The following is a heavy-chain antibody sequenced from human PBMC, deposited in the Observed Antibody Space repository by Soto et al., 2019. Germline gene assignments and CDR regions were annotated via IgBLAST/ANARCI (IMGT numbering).Heavy chain of an antibody. J-gene: IGHJ6*03. CDR3: AKASSGYAYYYYYMDV. CDR1: GFTFSSYA. V-gene: IGHV3-23*01. CDR2: ISGSGGST. Sequence: GGSLRLSCAASGFTFSSYAMSWVRQAPGKGLEWVSAISGSGGSTYYADSVKGRFTISRDNSKNTLYLQMNSLRAEDTAVYYCAKASSGYAYYYYYMDVWGKGTTVTVSS. D-gene: IGHD6-25*01.